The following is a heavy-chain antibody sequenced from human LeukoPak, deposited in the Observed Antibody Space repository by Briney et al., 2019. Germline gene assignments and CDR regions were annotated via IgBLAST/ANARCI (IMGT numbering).Heavy chain of an antibody. V-gene: IGHV1-2*02. D-gene: IGHD1-26*01. Sequence: RASVRGSCKASGYTFTSSFIYWVRHAPVHGLEWMGWVNSMTVVTRKPAKVQGRVTMSRDTSINTAFMELTSLSFDDTAVYCWVRESGELPGDYYFEHWGQGTLVTLSS. J-gene: IGHJ4*02. CDR1: GYTFTSSF. CDR3: VRESGELPGDYYFEH. CDR2: VNSMTVVT.